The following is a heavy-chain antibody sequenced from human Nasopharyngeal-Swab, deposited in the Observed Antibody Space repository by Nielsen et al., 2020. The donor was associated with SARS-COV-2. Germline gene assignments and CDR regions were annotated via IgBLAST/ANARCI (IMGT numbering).Heavy chain of an antibody. D-gene: IGHD3-10*01. CDR3: ARDRWFGEPDYYYYGMDA. Sequence: SETLSLTCTVSGGSISSGDYYWSWIRQPPGKGLEWIGYIYYSGSTYYNPSLKSRVTISVDTSKNQFSLKLSSVTAADTAVYYCARDRWFGEPDYYYYGMDAWGQGTTVTVSS. CDR2: IYYSGST. V-gene: IGHV4-30-4*01. CDR1: GGSISSGDYY. J-gene: IGHJ6*02.